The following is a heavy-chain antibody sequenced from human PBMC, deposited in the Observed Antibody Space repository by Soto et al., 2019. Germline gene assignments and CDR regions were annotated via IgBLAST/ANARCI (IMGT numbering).Heavy chain of an antibody. Sequence: PSETQSLTSPVSGGSISSYYWSWIRQPPGKGLEWIGYIYYSGSTNYNPSLKSRVTISVDTSKNQFSLKLSSVTAADTAVYYCARERADGGKIYWGQGTLVTVSS. V-gene: IGHV4-59*12. J-gene: IGHJ4*02. CDR2: IYYSGST. CDR1: GGSISSYY. D-gene: IGHD2-15*01. CDR3: ARERADGGKIY.